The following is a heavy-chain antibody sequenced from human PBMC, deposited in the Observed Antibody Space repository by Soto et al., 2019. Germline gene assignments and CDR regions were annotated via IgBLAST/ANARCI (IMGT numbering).Heavy chain of an antibody. Sequence: PGGSLRLSCAASGFTFSSYAMHWVRQAPGKGLEWVAVISYDGSNKYYADSVKGRFTISRDNSKNTLYLQMNSLRAEDTAVYYCARGRDIIYGRNSGLAYWGQGTLVTVSS. J-gene: IGHJ4*02. CDR1: GFTFSSYA. D-gene: IGHD4-17*01. CDR2: ISYDGSNK. CDR3: ARGRDIIYGRNSGLAY. V-gene: IGHV3-30-3*01.